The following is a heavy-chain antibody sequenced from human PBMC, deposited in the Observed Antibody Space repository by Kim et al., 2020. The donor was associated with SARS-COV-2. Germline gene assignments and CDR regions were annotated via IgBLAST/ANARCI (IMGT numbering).Heavy chain of an antibody. V-gene: IGHV3-74*01. CDR2: ISRDGASA. CDR3: ARGMFRSGFDV. D-gene: IGHD3-10*02. Sequence: GGSLRLSCAASRFTFSNYWINWVRQAPGKGLVWVSRISRDGASANYADSVKGRFTMSRDNAENTGHLQMKSLRAEDTAVYYCARGMFRSGFDVWGQGTTGTVSS. CDR1: RFTFSNYW. J-gene: IGHJ6*02.